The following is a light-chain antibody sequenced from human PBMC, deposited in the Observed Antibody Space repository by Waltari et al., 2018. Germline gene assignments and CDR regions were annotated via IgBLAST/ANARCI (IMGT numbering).Light chain of an antibody. J-gene: IGLJ2*01. Sequence: QSALTQPASVSGSPGQSIPIPCTGTSSDVGNYKRVPWYQQHPGKAPKLMIYAVSKRPSGVSDRFSGSKSGDMASLTISGLQPEDEAEYFCSSYAGSSKGVFGGGTKVTVL. V-gene: IGLV2-23*02. CDR3: SSYAGSSKGV. CDR2: AVS. CDR1: SSDVGNYKR.